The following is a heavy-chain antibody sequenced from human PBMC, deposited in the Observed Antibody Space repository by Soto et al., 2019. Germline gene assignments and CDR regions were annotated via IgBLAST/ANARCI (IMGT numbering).Heavy chain of an antibody. CDR3: TRRPKAADIGVGSLDF. CDR2: IKSFAAGGTT. V-gene: IGHV3-15*07. CDR1: GYSFTDAW. J-gene: IGHJ4*02. D-gene: IGHD3-9*01. Sequence: EVKLVESGGDLVKPGGSLRLSCAASGYSFTDAWMNWVRQAPGKGLEWVGRIKSFAAGGTTEYAAPVKGRFSISREDSTLTVFLQMNSLQTEDTAVYYCTRRPKAADIGVGSLDFWGRGTLVTVSA.